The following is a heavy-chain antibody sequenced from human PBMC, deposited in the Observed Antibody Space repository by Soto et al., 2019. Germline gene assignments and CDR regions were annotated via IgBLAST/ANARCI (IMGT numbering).Heavy chain of an antibody. Sequence: EVRLLESGGAWVQPGGSLRLSCAASGFPFSVYAMGWVRQAPGKGLEWVSGISGSGDSTHYADSVKGRFTVSRDNSKSMLYLQTNSLRAEDTAIYYCAKALYGGFTYWGQGTLVTVSS. D-gene: IGHD3-10*01. CDR2: ISGSGDST. CDR3: AKALYGGFTY. V-gene: IGHV3-23*01. CDR1: GFPFSVYA. J-gene: IGHJ4*02.